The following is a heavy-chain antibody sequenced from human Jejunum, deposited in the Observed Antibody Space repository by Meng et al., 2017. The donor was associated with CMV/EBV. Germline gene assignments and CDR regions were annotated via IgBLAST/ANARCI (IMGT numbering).Heavy chain of an antibody. CDR3: ARVSPDYGGNSYFDY. V-gene: IGHV4-59*01. CDR1: GSSISRDH. J-gene: IGHJ4*02. D-gene: IGHD4-23*01. CDR2: IYYRGNT. Sequence: SGSSISRDHGRWVRQPPGKGLEFIGYIYYRGNTNQNPSLKSRVPISADPSKNRISLQLTSVTAADTAVYYCARVSPDYGGNSYFDYWGQGSLVTVSS.